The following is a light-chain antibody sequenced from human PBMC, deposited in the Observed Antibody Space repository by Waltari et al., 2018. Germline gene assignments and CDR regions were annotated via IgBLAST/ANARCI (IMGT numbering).Light chain of an antibody. J-gene: IGLJ2*01. CDR3: CSYAVSSTLV. Sequence: QSPLTQPASVSASPGQSITIPCTGTCSAFGNDNLVTWYQQHSGKVPKLIIYDVTQRPSGVSDRFSGSKSGNTASLTISGLQEDDEADYYCCSYAVSSTLVFGGGTKVTVL. V-gene: IGLV2-23*02. CDR2: DVT. CDR1: CSAFGNDNL.